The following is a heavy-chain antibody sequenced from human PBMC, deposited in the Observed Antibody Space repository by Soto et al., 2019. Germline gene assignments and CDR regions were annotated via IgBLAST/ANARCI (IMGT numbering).Heavy chain of an antibody. CDR1: GGTFSSYA. CDR2: IIPIFGTA. V-gene: IGHV1-69*13. CDR3: AREMVCSGGSCSSGGMDV. D-gene: IGHD2-15*01. Sequence: SVKVSCKASGGTFSSYAISWVRQAPGQGLEWMGGIIPIFGTANYAQKFQGRVTITADESTSTAYMELSSLRSEDTAVYYCAREMVCSGGSCSSGGMDVWGQGTTVTVSS. J-gene: IGHJ6*02.